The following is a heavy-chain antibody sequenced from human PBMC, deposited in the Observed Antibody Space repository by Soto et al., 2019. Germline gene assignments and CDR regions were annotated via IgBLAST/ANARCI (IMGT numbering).Heavy chain of an antibody. Sequence: PGGSLRLSCAASGFTFSDYYMSWIRQAPGKGLEWVSYISSSGSTIYYADSVKGRFTISRDNAKNSLYLQMNSLRAEDTAVYYCAREDSGRLRLRWLEWLPGGGTTLDYWGQGTLVTGSS. D-gene: IGHD3-3*01. J-gene: IGHJ4*02. CDR1: GFTFSDYY. V-gene: IGHV3-11*01. CDR2: ISSSGSTI. CDR3: AREDSGRLRLRWLEWLPGGGTTLDY.